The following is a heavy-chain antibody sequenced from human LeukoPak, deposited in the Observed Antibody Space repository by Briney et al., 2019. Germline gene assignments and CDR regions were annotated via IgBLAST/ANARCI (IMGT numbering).Heavy chain of an antibody. Sequence: SGGSLRLSCAASGFTFSNSGMHWVRQAPAKGLECVAVIWYDGSNEYYADAVKGRFIISRDNSKNTVHLQMNSLRVEDTSVYYCAREISMFVNAFDLWGQGTLVAVSS. CDR3: AREISMFVNAFDL. V-gene: IGHV3-33*01. J-gene: IGHJ3*01. CDR2: IWYDGSNE. CDR1: GFTFSNSG. D-gene: IGHD3-10*02.